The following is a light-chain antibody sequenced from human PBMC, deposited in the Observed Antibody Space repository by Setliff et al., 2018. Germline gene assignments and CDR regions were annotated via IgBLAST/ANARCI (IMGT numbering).Light chain of an antibody. V-gene: IGLV2-8*01. Sequence: QSVLTQPPSASGSPGQSVTISCTGTSSDVGGYKYVSWFQQHPGKAPKLMIYVVTKRPSGVPDRFSGSKSGNTASLTVSGLHAEDEADYYCISYAGSNNYVFGTGTKV. J-gene: IGLJ1*01. CDR3: ISYAGSNNYV. CDR2: VVT. CDR1: SSDVGGYKY.